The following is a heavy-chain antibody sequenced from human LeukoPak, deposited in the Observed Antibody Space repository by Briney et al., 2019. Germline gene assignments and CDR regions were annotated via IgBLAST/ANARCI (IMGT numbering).Heavy chain of an antibody. CDR2: INHSGST. CDR3: ARVAGDPTYQIDY. V-gene: IGHV4-34*01. J-gene: IGHJ4*02. Sequence: KPSETLSLTCAVYGGSSSGYYWSWIRQPPGKGLEWIGEINHSGSTNYNPSLKSRVTISVDTSKNQFSLKLSSVTAADTAVYYCARVAGDPTYQIDYWGQGTLVTVSS. D-gene: IGHD7-27*01. CDR1: GGSSSGYY.